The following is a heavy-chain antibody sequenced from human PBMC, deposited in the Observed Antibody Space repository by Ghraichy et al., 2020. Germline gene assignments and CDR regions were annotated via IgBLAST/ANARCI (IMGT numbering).Heavy chain of an antibody. CDR2: IRSKAYGGTT. Sequence: GGSLRLSCTASGFTFGDYAMSWFRQAPGKGLEWVGFIRSKAYGGTTEYAASVKGRFTISRDDSKSIAYLQMNSLKTEDTAVYYCTRDQGESCSGGSCYVSENWFDPWGQGTLVTVSS. CDR3: TRDQGESCSGGSCYVSENWFDP. CDR1: GFTFGDYA. V-gene: IGHV3-49*03. D-gene: IGHD2-15*01. J-gene: IGHJ5*02.